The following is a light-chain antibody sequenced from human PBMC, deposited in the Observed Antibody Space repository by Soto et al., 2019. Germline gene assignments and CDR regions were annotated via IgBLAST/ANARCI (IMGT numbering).Light chain of an antibody. V-gene: IGLV2-11*01. CDR1: SSDVGGYNY. CDR2: DVS. CDR3: CSYAGSYTPV. Sequence: QSALTQPRSVSGSPGQSVTISCTGTSSDVGGYNYVSWYQQLPGKAPKLMIYDVSKRPSGVPDRFSGSKSGNTASLTISGLQAEDEADYYCCSYAGSYTPVFGGGTKLTVL. J-gene: IGLJ2*01.